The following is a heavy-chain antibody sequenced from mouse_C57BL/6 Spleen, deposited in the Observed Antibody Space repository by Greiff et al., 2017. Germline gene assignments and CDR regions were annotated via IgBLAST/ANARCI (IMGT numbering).Heavy chain of an antibody. CDR3: ARGGDYDGAWFAY. Sequence: QVQLQQSGAELVRPGTSVKVSCKASGYAFTNYLIEWVKQRPGPGLEWIGVINPGSGGTNYNEKFKGKATLTADKSSSTAYMQLSSLTSEDSAVYFCARGGDYDGAWFAYWGQGTLVTVSA. CDR1: GYAFTNYL. V-gene: IGHV1-54*01. J-gene: IGHJ3*01. D-gene: IGHD2-4*01. CDR2: INPGSGGT.